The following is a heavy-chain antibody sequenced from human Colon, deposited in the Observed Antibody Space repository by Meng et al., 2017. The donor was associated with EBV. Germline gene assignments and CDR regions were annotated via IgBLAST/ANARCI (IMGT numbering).Heavy chain of an antibody. D-gene: IGHD5/OR15-5a*01. V-gene: IGHV4-61*01. CDR3: ASLRGYSVNDWRGRFDY. Sequence: QVQLRESGPRLMKPSETLSLTCTFLGGSVSSGSYYWTWIRQPPGKGLEWIGYIYYSGSTNYNPSLKSRVTISVDTSKNQFSLKLSSVTAADTAVYYCASLRGYSVNDWRGRFDYWGQGTLVTVSS. J-gene: IGHJ4*02. CDR2: IYYSGST. CDR1: GGSVSSGSYY.